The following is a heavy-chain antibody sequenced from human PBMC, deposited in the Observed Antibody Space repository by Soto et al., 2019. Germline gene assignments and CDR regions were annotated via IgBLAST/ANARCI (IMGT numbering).Heavy chain of an antibody. V-gene: IGHV3-23*01. CDR2: ISGGGGST. CDR3: AKSRGYSFGYLDH. CDR1: GFTFSTYA. J-gene: IGHJ4*02. Sequence: EVQLLESGGGLVQPGGSLRLSCAASGFTFSTYAVTWVRQAPGKGLEWVSVISGGGGSTFYADSVKGRFTISRDNSKNTLYLQMNSLRAEDTDLYYCAKSRGYSFGYLDHWGQGILVTVSS. D-gene: IGHD5-18*01.